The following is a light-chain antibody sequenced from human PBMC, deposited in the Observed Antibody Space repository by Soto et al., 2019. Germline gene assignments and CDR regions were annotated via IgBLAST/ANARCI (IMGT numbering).Light chain of an antibody. CDR1: QGISSY. Sequence: IQLTQSPSSLSASVGDRVTITCRASQGISSYLAWYQQKPGKAPKLLIYAASTLQSGVPSRFSGSGSGTDFTLTISSLQPEDFATYYCQQLNSYPPGLTFSGGTKVEIK. J-gene: IGKJ4*01. CDR2: AAS. CDR3: QQLNSYPPGLT. V-gene: IGKV1-9*01.